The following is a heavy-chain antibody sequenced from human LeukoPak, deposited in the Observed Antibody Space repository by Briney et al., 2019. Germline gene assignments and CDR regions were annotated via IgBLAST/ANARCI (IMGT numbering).Heavy chain of an antibody. J-gene: IGHJ3*02. D-gene: IGHD2-21*01. CDR1: GGSISSYY. CDR2: TYTSGST. Sequence: SETLSLTCTVSGGSISSYYWSWIRQPAGKGLVWIGRTYTSGSTNYNPSLKSRVTMSVDTSKNQFSLKLSSVTAADTAVYYCARCDSDAFDIWGQGTMVTVSS. V-gene: IGHV4-4*07. CDR3: ARCDSDAFDI.